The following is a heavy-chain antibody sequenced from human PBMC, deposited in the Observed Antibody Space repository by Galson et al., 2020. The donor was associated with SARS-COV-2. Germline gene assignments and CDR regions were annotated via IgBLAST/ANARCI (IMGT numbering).Heavy chain of an antibody. CDR2: ISAYNGNT. CDR3: ARDRSSSGFSDWYFDL. CDR1: GYTFTSYG. Sequence: ASVKVSCKASGYTFTSYGISWVRQAPGQGLEWMGWISAYNGNTNYAQKLQGRVTMTTDTSTSTAYMELRSLRSDDTAVYYCARDRSSSGFSDWYFDLWGRGTLVTVSS. J-gene: IGHJ2*01. D-gene: IGHD3-22*01. V-gene: IGHV1-18*01.